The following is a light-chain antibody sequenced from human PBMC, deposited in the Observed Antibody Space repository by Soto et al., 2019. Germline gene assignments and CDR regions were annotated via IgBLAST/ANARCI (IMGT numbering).Light chain of an antibody. J-gene: IGKJ3*01. Sequence: IQLTQSPSSLSASVGDRVTITCRASQDINSYLAWYQQKPGKAPNLLIYAASTLQSGVPSRFSGSGSGIDFTPTISSLQPEDFATYYCQQLNSSPFTFGPGTKVDI. CDR2: AAS. CDR3: QQLNSSPFT. V-gene: IGKV1-9*01. CDR1: QDINSY.